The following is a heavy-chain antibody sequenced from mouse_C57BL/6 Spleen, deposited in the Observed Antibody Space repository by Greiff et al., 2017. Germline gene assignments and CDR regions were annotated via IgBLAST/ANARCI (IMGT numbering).Heavy chain of an antibody. Sequence: QVQLQQPGAELVRPGSSVKLSCKASGYTFTSYWMHWVKQRPIQGLEWIGNIDPSDSETHYNQKFKDKATLTVDKSSSTAYMQLSSLTSEDSAVYYCARLDYSNYVDYWGQGTTLTVSS. D-gene: IGHD2-5*01. CDR2: IDPSDSET. CDR1: GYTFTSYW. J-gene: IGHJ2*01. CDR3: ARLDYSNYVDY. V-gene: IGHV1-52*01.